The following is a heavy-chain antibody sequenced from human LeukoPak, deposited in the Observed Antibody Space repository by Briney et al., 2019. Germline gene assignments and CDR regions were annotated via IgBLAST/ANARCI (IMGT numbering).Heavy chain of an antibody. CDR2: INHSGST. D-gene: IGHD4/OR15-4a*01. J-gene: IGHJ5*02. V-gene: IGHV4-34*01. CDR3: ARRLLGASKKFDP. CDR1: GGSFSGYY. Sequence: SETLSLTCAVYGGSFSGYYWSWIRQPPGKGLEWVGEINHSGSTNYNPSLKSRVTISVDTSKNQFSLKLSSVTAADTAVYYCARRLLGASKKFDPWGQGTLVTVSS.